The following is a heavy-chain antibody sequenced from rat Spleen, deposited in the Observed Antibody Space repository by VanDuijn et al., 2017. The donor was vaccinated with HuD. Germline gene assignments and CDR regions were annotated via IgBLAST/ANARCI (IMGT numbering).Heavy chain of an antibody. CDR1: GFTFSNFP. J-gene: IGHJ2*01. D-gene: IGHD1-10*01. V-gene: IGHV5-46*01. CDR3: ARHNVTTGDYFDY. Sequence: EVQLVESGGDLVQPGRSVRLSCAASGFTFSNFPMAWVRQAPTKGLEWVATISTSGNRAFYADSVKGPFTISRDNAKSTLYLQMASLRSEDTATYYCARHNVTTGDYFDYWGQGVMVTVSS. CDR2: ISTSGNRA.